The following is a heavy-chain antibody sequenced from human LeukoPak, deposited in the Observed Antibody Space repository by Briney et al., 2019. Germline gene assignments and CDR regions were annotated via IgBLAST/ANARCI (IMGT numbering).Heavy chain of an antibody. V-gene: IGHV4-38-2*02. Sequence: SETLSLTCTVSGYSISSGYYWGWIRQPPGKGLEWIGNIYNSGSTYYNPSLKSRVTISVDTSKNQFSLKLSSVTAADTAVYYCARDRVIGGGWSYYYYYYMDVWGKGTTVTVSS. CDR1: GYSISSGYY. CDR2: IYNSGST. CDR3: ARDRVIGGGWSYYYYYYMDV. D-gene: IGHD6-19*01. J-gene: IGHJ6*03.